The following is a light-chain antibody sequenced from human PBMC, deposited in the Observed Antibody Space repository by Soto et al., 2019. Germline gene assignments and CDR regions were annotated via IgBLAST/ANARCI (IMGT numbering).Light chain of an antibody. CDR3: QQYNNWPPMA. V-gene: IGKV3-15*01. J-gene: IGKJ1*01. Sequence: EIVMTQSPATLSVSPGERATLSCRASQSVSSNLAWNQRKPGQAPRLLIYGASTRATGIPARFSGSGSGTEFTLTISSLQSEDFAVYYCQQYNNWPPMAFGQGTKVEIK. CDR1: QSVSSN. CDR2: GAS.